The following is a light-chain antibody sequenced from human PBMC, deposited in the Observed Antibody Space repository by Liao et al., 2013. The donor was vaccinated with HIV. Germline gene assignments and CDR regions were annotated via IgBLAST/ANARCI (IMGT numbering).Light chain of an antibody. J-gene: IGLJ2*01. CDR3: QAWESSTVV. V-gene: IGLV3-1*01. Sequence: SYTLTQPPSVSVSPGQTATIACSGDKLANKFTSWYQQRPGQSPVLVMYQDSKRPSGIPERFSGSISGNTATLTISGTQPMDEADYYCQAWESSTVVFGGGTTLTVL. CDR1: KLANKF. CDR2: QDS.